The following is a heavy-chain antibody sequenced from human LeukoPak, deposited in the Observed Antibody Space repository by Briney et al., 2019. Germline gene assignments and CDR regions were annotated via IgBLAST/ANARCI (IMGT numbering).Heavy chain of an antibody. CDR3: ARIPKYCSSTSCPFVRFDY. V-gene: IGHV1-2*02. CDR2: INPNSGGT. J-gene: IGHJ4*02. D-gene: IGHD2-2*01. CDR1: GYTFTGYY. Sequence: ASVKVSRKASGYTFTGYYMHWVRQAPGQGLEWMGWINPNSGGTNYAQKFQGRVTMARDTSISTAYMELSRLRSDDTAVYYCARIPKYCSSTSCPFVRFDYWGQGTLVTVSS.